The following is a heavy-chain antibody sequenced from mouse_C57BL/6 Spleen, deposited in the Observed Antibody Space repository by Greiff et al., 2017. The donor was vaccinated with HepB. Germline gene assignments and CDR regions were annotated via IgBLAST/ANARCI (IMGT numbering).Heavy chain of an antibody. Sequence: EVQLVESGGGLVKPGGSLKLSCAASGFTFSDYGMHWVRQAPEKGLEWVAYISSGSSTIYYADTVKGRFTISRDNAKNTLFLQMTSLRSEDAAMYYCTRNRCSYAFAMDYWGQGTSVT. D-gene: IGHD2-12*01. J-gene: IGHJ4*01. CDR1: GFTFSDYG. V-gene: IGHV5-17*01. CDR2: ISSGSSTI. CDR3: TRNRCSYAFAMDY.